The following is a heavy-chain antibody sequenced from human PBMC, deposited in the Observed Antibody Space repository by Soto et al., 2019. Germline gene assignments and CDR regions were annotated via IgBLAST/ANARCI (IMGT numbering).Heavy chain of an antibody. V-gene: IGHV5-51*01. CDR2: IYPGDSDT. J-gene: IGHJ6*02. D-gene: IGHD2-8*01. CDR3: ASRNCTXGVCSKHGVDYYYGMDV. CDR1: GYSFTSYW. Sequence: PGESLKISCKGSGYSFTSYWIGWVRQMPGKGLEWMGIIYPGDSDTRYSPSFQGQVTISADKSISTAYLQWSSLKASDTAMYYCASRNCTXGVCSKHGVDYYYGMDVWGQGTTVTVSS.